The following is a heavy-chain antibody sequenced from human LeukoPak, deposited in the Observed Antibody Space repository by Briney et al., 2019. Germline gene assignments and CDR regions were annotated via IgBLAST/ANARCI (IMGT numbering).Heavy chain of an antibody. CDR2: ISISGDDT. CDR1: GFTFSSSA. D-gene: IGHD1-26*01. J-gene: IGHJ4*02. V-gene: IGHV3-23*01. Sequence: GGSLRLSCAASGFTFSSSAMNWVRQALGKGLERVSTISISGDDTYYAESVKGRFTISRDNSKNTLYLRMNSLRAEDTAVYFCANPEWGTYLVGFDYWGQGTLVTVSS. CDR3: ANPEWGTYLVGFDY.